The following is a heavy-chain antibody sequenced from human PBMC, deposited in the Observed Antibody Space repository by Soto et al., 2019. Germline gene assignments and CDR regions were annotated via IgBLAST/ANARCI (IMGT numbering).Heavy chain of an antibody. CDR2: IKTRDEGETT. V-gene: IGHV3-15*07. CDR3: TTGSVEGF. Sequence: EVQLVDSGGGLVKPGGSLRLSCEASGFSVSNAWMNWVRQAPGKGLEWVGRIKTRDEGETTNYAAPVKGRFTISRDDSKNTLYLQMNSLKTEDTAVYYCTTGSVEGFWDQGTTVTVSS. D-gene: IGHD2-15*01. CDR1: GFSVSNAW. J-gene: IGHJ6*02.